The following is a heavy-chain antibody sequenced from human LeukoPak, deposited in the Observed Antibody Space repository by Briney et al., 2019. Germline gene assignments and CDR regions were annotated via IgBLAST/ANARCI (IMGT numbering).Heavy chain of an antibody. V-gene: IGHV4-34*01. J-gene: IGHJ3*02. CDR3: ASVLRGYSYGYSVRAFDI. Sequence: SETLSLTCAVYGGSFSGYYWSWIRQPPGKGLEWIGEINHSGSTNYNPPLKSRVTISVDTSKNQFSLKLSSVTAADTAVYYCASVLRGYSYGYSVRAFDIWGQGTMVTVSS. D-gene: IGHD5-18*01. CDR2: INHSGST. CDR1: GGSFSGYY.